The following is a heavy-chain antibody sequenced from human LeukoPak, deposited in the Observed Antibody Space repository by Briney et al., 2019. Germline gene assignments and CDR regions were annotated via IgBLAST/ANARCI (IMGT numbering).Heavy chain of an antibody. D-gene: IGHD1-26*01. V-gene: IGHV4-59*01. CDR2: IYYSGST. CDR1: GGSLSSYY. Sequence: SETLSLTCTVSGGSLSSYYWSWIRQPPGKGLEWIGYIYYSGSTNYNPSLKSRVTIPVDTSKNQFSLKLSSVTAADTAVYYCASASGSYFDYWGQGTLVTVSS. J-gene: IGHJ4*02. CDR3: ASASGSYFDY.